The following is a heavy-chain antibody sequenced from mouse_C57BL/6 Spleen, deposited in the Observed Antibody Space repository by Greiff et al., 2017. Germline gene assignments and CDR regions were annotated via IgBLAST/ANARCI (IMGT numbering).Heavy chain of an antibody. D-gene: IGHD4-1*01. J-gene: IGHJ2*01. V-gene: IGHV5-6*02. CDR1: GFTFSSYG. CDR3: ARQGLTGFDY. CDR2: ISSGGSYT. Sequence: EVMLVESGGDLVKPGGSLKLSCAASGFTFSSYGMSWVRQTPDKRLEWVATISSGGSYTYYPDSVKGRFTIARDNAKNTLYLQMSSLKSEDTAMYYCARQGLTGFDYWGQGTTLTVSS.